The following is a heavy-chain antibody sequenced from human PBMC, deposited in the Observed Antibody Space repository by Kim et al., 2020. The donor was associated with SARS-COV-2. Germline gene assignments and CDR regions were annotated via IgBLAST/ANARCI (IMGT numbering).Heavy chain of an antibody. CDR1: GFTFSSYA. D-gene: IGHD3-3*01. CDR3: AKEGYDFWSGYPNDAFDI. Sequence: GGSLRLSCAASGFTFSSYAMSWVRQAPGKGLEWVSAISGSGGSTYYADSVKGRFTISRDNSKNTLYLQMNSLRAEDTAVYYCAKEGYDFWSGYPNDAFDIWGQGTMVTVSS. J-gene: IGHJ3*02. V-gene: IGHV3-23*01. CDR2: ISGSGGST.